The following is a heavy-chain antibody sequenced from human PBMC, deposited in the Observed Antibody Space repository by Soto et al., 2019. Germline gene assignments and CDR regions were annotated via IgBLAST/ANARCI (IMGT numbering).Heavy chain of an antibody. V-gene: IGHV1-69*08. J-gene: IGHJ3*02. Sequence: QVQLVQSGAEVKKPGSSVKVSCKASGGTFSSYTISWVRQAPGQGLEWMGRIIPILGIANYAQKFQGRVTITADKSPSTAYMELSSLRSEDTAVYYCARERITIFGVVITHDAFDIWGQGTMVTVSS. CDR3: ARERITIFGVVITHDAFDI. CDR2: IIPILGIA. D-gene: IGHD3-3*01. CDR1: GGTFSSYT.